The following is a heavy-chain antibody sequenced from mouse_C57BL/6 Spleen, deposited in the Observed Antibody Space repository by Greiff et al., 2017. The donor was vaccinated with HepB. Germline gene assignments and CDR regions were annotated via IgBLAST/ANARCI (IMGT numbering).Heavy chain of an antibody. Sequence: QVQLQQPGAELVKPGASVKLSCKASGYTFTSYWMHWVKQRPGQGLEWIGMIHPNSGSTNYNEKFKSKATLTVDKSSSTAYMQLSSLTSEDSAVYYCAREGYRYAMDYWGQGTSVTVSS. CDR1: GYTFTSYW. CDR3: AREGYRYAMDY. CDR2: IHPNSGST. V-gene: IGHV1-64*01. J-gene: IGHJ4*01. D-gene: IGHD2-2*01.